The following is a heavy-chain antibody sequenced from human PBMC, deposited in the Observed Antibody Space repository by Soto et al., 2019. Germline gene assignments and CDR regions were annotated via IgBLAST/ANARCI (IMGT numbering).Heavy chain of an antibody. D-gene: IGHD2-2*01. V-gene: IGHV1-69*02. CDR1: GGTLSSYT. J-gene: IGHJ6*02. Sequence: ASVKVSCTDSGGTLSSYTISWVRQAPGQGLEWMGRIIPILGIANYAQKFQGRVTITVDKSTSTAYMELSSLRSEDTAVYYCARVLWYCSSTSCPTTYYYYGMDVWGQGTTVTVSS. CDR2: IIPILGIA. CDR3: ARVLWYCSSTSCPTTYYYYGMDV.